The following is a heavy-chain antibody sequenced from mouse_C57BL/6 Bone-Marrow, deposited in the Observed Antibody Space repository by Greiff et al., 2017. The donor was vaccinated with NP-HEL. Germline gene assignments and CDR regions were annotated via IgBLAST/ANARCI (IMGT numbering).Heavy chain of an antibody. CDR2: IYPRSGNT. CDR1: GYTFTSYG. J-gene: IGHJ2*01. V-gene: IGHV1-81*01. Sequence: QVQLQQSGAELARPGASVKLSCKASGYTFTSYGLSWVKQRTGQGLEWIGEIYPRSGNTYYNEKFKGTATLTADKSSSTAYMELRSLTSEDSAVDFCARGYYGSRDYWGQGTTLTVSS. D-gene: IGHD1-1*01. CDR3: ARGYYGSRDY.